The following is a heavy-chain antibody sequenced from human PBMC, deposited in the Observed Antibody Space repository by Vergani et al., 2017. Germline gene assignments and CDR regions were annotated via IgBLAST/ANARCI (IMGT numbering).Heavy chain of an antibody. V-gene: IGHV4-4*07. D-gene: IGHD6-13*01. J-gene: IGHJ6*02. CDR3: ARGIAAADTYYYYGMDV. CDR1: GGSISSYY. CDR2: IYTSGST. Sequence: QVQLQESGPGLVKPSQTLSLTCTVSGGSISSYYWSWIRQPAGKGLEWIGRIYTSGSTNYNPSLKSRVTMSVDTSKNQFSLKLSSVTAADTAVYYCARGIAAADTYYYYGMDVWGQGTTVTVSS.